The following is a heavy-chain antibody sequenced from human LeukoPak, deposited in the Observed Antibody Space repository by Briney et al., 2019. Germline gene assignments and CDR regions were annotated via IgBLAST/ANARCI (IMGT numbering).Heavy chain of an antibody. CDR1: GGSISSGDYY. Sequence: SETLSLTCTVSGGSISSGDYYWSWIRQPPGKGLEWIGYIYYSRSTYYNPSLKSRVTISVDTSKNQFSLKLSSVTAADTAVYYCAREIYDDYEFWFDPWGQGTLVTVSS. J-gene: IGHJ5*02. CDR2: IYYSRST. CDR3: AREIYDDYEFWFDP. V-gene: IGHV4-30-4*01. D-gene: IGHD4-17*01.